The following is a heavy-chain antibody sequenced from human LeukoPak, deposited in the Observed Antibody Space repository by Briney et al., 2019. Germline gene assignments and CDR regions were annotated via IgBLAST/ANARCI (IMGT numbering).Heavy chain of an antibody. J-gene: IGHJ4*02. V-gene: IGHV4-34*01. Sequence: SETLSLTCAVYGGSFSGNYWSWIRQPPGKGLEWIGEINHSGSTNYNPSLKSRVTISVDTSKNQFSLKLSSVTAADTAVYYCARGHSSGWSIDYWGQGTLVTVSS. CDR3: ARGHSSGWSIDY. CDR1: GGSFSGNY. D-gene: IGHD6-19*01. CDR2: INHSGST.